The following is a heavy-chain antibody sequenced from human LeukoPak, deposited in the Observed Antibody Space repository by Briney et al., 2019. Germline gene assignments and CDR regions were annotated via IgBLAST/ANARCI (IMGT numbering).Heavy chain of an antibody. Sequence: SETLSLTCAVPGYSISSGYYWGWIRQPPGKGLEWIGSIYHSGSTYYNPSLKSRVTISVDTSKNQFSLKLSSVTAADTAVYYCASHPIVPAAIDYWGQGTLVTVSS. CDR2: IYHSGST. V-gene: IGHV4-38-2*01. J-gene: IGHJ4*02. CDR1: GYSISSGYY. CDR3: ASHPIVPAAIDY. D-gene: IGHD2-2*02.